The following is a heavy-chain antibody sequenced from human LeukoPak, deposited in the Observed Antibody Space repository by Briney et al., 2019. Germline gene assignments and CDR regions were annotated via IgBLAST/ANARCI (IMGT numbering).Heavy chain of an antibody. CDR1: GGSISSGGYS. D-gene: IGHD3-16*02. J-gene: IGHJ4*02. CDR2: IYHSGST. V-gene: IGHV4-30-2*01. CDR3: ARASYMITLGEVIVPSPFAY. Sequence: PSQTLSLTCAVSGGSISSGGYSWSWIRQPRGKGLEWIGYIYHSGSTYYNPSLKSRVTISVDRSKNQFSLKLGSVTAGDTAVYYCARASYMITLGEVIVPSPFAYGGQGTLVTVSS.